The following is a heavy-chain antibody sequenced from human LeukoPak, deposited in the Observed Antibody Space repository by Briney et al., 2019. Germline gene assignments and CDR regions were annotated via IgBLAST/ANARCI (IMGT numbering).Heavy chain of an antibody. Sequence: GAPLRLSCAASGFTFSNYAMSWVRQAPGKGLEWVSAIVGSGGSTYYADSVKGRFSISRDNSKNTLFLQMNSLRVEDTALYYCSKWGDYDVLTGYYDSDFWGQGTLVTVSS. D-gene: IGHD3-9*01. J-gene: IGHJ4*02. V-gene: IGHV3-23*01. CDR3: SKWGDYDVLTGYYDSDF. CDR1: GFTFSNYA. CDR2: IVGSGGST.